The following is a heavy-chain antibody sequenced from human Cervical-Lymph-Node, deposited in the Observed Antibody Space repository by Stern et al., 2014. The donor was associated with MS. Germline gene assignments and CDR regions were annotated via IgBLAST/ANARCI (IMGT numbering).Heavy chain of an antibody. CDR2: IIPILATT. CDR3: ARDLGVGPSVS. CDR1: GGTFNTSA. V-gene: IGHV1-69*06. Sequence: QVQLVQYGAEVKQPASSVKVSCKASGGTFNTSAISWVRQAPGQGLEWMGGIIPILATTNYAQKFQGRVTFTADKSTSTAYMALSGLRYEDTAVYYCARDLGVGPSVSWGQGTVVTVSS. J-gene: IGHJ5*02. D-gene: IGHD5/OR15-5a*01.